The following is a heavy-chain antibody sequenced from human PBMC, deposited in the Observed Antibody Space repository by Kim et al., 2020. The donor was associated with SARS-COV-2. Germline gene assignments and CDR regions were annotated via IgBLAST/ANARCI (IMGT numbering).Heavy chain of an antibody. Sequence: ASVKVSCKASGYTFTSYAMHWVRQAPGQRLEWMGWTNAGNGNTKYSQKFQGRVTITRDTSASTAYMELSSLRSEDTAVYYCASGWFGELLGHYYYYYGMDVWGQGTTVTVSS. CDR3: ASGWFGELLGHYYYYYGMDV. CDR1: GYTFTSYA. CDR2: TNAGNGNT. D-gene: IGHD3-10*01. J-gene: IGHJ6*02. V-gene: IGHV1-3*01.